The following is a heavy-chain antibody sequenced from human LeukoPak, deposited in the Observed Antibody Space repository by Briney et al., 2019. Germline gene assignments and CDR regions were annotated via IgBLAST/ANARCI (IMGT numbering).Heavy chain of an antibody. CDR1: GDTFSSSH. CDR2: INPSGGT. D-gene: IGHD3-10*01. CDR3: AREPTAGSCYFDY. Sequence: ASVKVSCKASGDTFSSSHIHWVRQAPGQGLEWMGLINPSGGTSHSNTIQGRVTLTRDTFTSTLYMELNSLRSEDTAVYYCAREPTAGSCYFDYWGQGILVTVSS. J-gene: IGHJ4*02. V-gene: IGHV1-46*01.